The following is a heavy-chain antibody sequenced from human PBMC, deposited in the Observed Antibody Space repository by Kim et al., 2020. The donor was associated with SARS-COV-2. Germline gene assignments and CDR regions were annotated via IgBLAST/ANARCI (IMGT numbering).Heavy chain of an antibody. D-gene: IGHD5-18*01. CDR1: GFTFSTYG. Sequence: GGSLRLSCAASGFTFSTYGMSWVRQATGKGLEWVSAITGNGAVTYYADSVKGRFAISRDNSKNTLYLQMNSLRAEDTAIYYCAKRGVDAVMGRLCDYWGQGTLVTVSS. V-gene: IGHV3-23*01. J-gene: IGHJ4*02. CDR3: AKRGVDAVMGRLCDY. CDR2: ITGNGAVT.